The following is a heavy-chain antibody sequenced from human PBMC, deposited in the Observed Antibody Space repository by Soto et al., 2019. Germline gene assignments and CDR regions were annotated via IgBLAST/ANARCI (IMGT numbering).Heavy chain of an antibody. CDR1: GGSISSSSYY. V-gene: IGHV4-39*01. D-gene: IGHD3-10*01. J-gene: IGHJ4*02. Sequence: QLQLQESRPGLVKPSETLSLTCTVSGGSISSSSYYWGWIRQPPGKGLEWIGSIYYSGSTYYNPSLQSRVTISVHTSKNQFSLKLSSVTAADTAVYYCARSRGLGERLHWCQGTLVTVSS. CDR2: IYYSGST. CDR3: ARSRGLGERLH.